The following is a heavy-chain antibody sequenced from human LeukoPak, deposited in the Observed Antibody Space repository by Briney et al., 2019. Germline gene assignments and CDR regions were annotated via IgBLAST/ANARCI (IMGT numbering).Heavy chain of an antibody. Sequence: ASVQVSCQASGYTFTSYDINWVRQATGQGLEWMGWMNPNSGNTGYAQKFQGRVTMTRNTSISTAYMELSSLRSEDTAVYYCASTPYSSGWYVSYYYYYGMDVWGQGTTVTVSS. CDR1: GYTFTSYD. CDR2: MNPNSGNT. CDR3: ASTPYSSGWYVSYYYYYGMDV. J-gene: IGHJ6*02. D-gene: IGHD6-19*01. V-gene: IGHV1-8*01.